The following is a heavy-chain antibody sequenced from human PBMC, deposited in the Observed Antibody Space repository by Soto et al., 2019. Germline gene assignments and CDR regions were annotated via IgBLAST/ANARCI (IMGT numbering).Heavy chain of an antibody. D-gene: IGHD4-4*01. V-gene: IGHV3-23*01. J-gene: IGHJ6*02. CDR3: AKAGNSNDLYGMDV. CDR2: ISGSGGST. Sequence: PGGSLRLSCAASGFTFSSYAMSWVRQAPGKGLEWVSAISGSGGSTYYTDSVKGRFTISRDNSKNTLYLQMNSLRAEDTAVYYCAKAGNSNDLYGMDVWGQGTTVTVSS. CDR1: GFTFSSYA.